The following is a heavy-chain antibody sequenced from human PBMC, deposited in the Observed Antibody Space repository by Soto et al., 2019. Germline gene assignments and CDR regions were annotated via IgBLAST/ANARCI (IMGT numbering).Heavy chain of an antibody. CDR3: ARDQKVWRSPMDV. Sequence: SETLSLTCAVYGVSFSGYYWTWIRQPPGKGLEWIGEINDSGSTSYNPSLKSRVTISVDTSKNQFSLKLTSVTAADTAVYYCARDQKVWRSPMDVWGQGTTVTVSS. J-gene: IGHJ6*02. D-gene: IGHD2-8*01. CDR1: GVSFSGYY. V-gene: IGHV4-34*01. CDR2: INDSGST.